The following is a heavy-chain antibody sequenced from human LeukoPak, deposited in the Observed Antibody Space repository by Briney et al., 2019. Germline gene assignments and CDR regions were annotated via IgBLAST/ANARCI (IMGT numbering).Heavy chain of an antibody. D-gene: IGHD6-13*01. Sequence: SETLSLTCTVSGYFSTNYYWAWIRQPPGKGLEWIASIRHDGHTYYNPSLKSRVIISVDTSKNQFSLKLTSVTAADTAVYYCAREVAATGTIDYWGQGTLATVSS. CDR2: IRHDGHT. CDR1: GYFSTNYY. V-gene: IGHV4-38-2*02. CDR3: AREVAATGTIDY. J-gene: IGHJ4*02.